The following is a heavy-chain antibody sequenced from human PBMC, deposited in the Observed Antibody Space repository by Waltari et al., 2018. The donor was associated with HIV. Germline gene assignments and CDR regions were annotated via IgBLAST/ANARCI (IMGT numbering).Heavy chain of an antibody. V-gene: IGHV4-59*01. J-gene: IGHJ6*02. CDR3: ARDRREGYGSGSFYYYYGMDV. CDR2: ST. D-gene: IGHD3-10*01. Sequence: STNYNPSLKSRVTISVDTSKNQFSLKLSSVTAADTAVYYCARDRREGYGSGSFYYYYGMDVWGQGTTVTVSS.